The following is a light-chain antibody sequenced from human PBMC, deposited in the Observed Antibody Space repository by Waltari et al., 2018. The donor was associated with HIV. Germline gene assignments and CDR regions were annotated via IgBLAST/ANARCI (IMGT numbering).Light chain of an antibody. V-gene: IGLV1-44*01. CDR3: AAWDDSLNGVV. CDR2: SNN. Sequence: QPVLTQPPSASGTPGQRVTISCSGSYSNIGRNTVNWYQQLPGTAPKLLIYSNNQRPSGVPDRFPGSKSGTSASLAISGLQSEDEADYYCAAWDDSLNGVVFGGGTKLTVL. J-gene: IGLJ2*01. CDR1: YSNIGRNT.